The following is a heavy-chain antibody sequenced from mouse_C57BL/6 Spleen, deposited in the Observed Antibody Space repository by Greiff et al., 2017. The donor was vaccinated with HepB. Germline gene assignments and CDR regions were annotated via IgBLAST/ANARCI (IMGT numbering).Heavy chain of an antibody. CDR3: ARRERPYSWYFDV. CDR1: GFSLSTSGMG. Sequence: QVQLKQSGPGILQSSQTLSLTCSFSGFSLSTSGMGVSWIRQPSGKGLEWLAHIYWDDDKRYNPSLKSRLTISKDTSRNQVFLKITSVDTADTATYYCARRERPYSWYFDVWGTGTTVTVSS. D-gene: IGHD2-10*01. V-gene: IGHV8-12*01. CDR2: IYWDDDK. J-gene: IGHJ1*03.